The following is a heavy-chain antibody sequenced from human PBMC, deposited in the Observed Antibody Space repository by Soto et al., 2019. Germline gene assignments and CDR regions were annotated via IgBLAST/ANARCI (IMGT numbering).Heavy chain of an antibody. Sequence: ASVKVSCKASGYTFTSYYINWVRQATGQGLEWMGWMNPNSGNTGYAQKFQGRVTMTRNTSISTAYMELSSLRSEDTAVYYCARGRYYDFWSGYYRFNWFDPWGQGTLVTVSS. J-gene: IGHJ5*02. CDR1: GYTFTSYY. D-gene: IGHD3-3*01. CDR3: ARGRYYDFWSGYYRFNWFDP. V-gene: IGHV1-8*01. CDR2: MNPNSGNT.